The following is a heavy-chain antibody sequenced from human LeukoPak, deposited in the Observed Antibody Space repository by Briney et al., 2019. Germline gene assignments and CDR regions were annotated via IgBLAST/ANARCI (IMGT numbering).Heavy chain of an antibody. D-gene: IGHD3-10*01. Sequence: PGGSLRLSCAASGFTFSSYSMNWVRQAPGKGLEWVSYISSSSSTIYYADSVKGRFTISRDNAKNTLYLQMNSLRAEDTAVYYCAREYRGLYFDYWGQGTLVTVSS. CDR2: ISSSSSTI. J-gene: IGHJ4*02. CDR1: GFTFSSYS. CDR3: AREYRGLYFDY. V-gene: IGHV3-48*04.